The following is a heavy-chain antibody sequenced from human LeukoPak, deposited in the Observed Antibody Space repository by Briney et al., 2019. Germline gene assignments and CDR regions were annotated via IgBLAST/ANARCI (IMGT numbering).Heavy chain of an antibody. D-gene: IGHD1-26*01. J-gene: IGHJ4*02. V-gene: IGHV4-59*01. Sequence: PSETLSLTCTVSGGSISSYYWSWIRQPPGKGLEWIGYIYYSGSTNYNPSLKSRVTISVDTSKNQFSLKLSSVTAADTAVYYCASFAVGATRGFYFDYWGQGTLVTVSS. CDR3: ASFAVGATRGFYFDY. CDR2: IYYSGST. CDR1: GGSISSYY.